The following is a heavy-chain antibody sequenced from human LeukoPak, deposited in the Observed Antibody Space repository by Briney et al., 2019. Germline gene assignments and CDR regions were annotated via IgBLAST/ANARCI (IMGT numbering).Heavy chain of an antibody. V-gene: IGHV3-30*18. CDR3: AKDRRRLVGYFDY. J-gene: IGHJ4*02. CDR2: ISYDGSNK. Sequence: GRSLRLSCAASGFTFGSYGMHWVRQAPGKGLEWVAVISYDGSNKYYADSVKGRFTISRDNSKNTLYLQMNSLRAEDTAVYYCAKDRRRLVGYFDYWGQGTLVTVSS. CDR1: GFTFGSYG. D-gene: IGHD6-19*01.